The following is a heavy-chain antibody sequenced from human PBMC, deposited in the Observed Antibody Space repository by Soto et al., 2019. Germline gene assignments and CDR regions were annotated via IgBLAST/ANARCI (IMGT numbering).Heavy chain of an antibody. Sequence: PSETLSLTCTVSGGSISSSSYYWGWIRQPPGKGLEWIGSIYYSGSTYYNPSLKSRVTISVDTSKNQFSLKLSSVTAADTAVYYCARTYSGSHGAFDIWGQGTMVTVSS. CDR1: GGSISSSSYY. CDR3: ARTYSGSHGAFDI. CDR2: IYYSGST. D-gene: IGHD1-26*01. J-gene: IGHJ3*02. V-gene: IGHV4-39*01.